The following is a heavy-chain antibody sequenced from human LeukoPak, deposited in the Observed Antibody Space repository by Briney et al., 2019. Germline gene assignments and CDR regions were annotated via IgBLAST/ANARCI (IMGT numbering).Heavy chain of an antibody. V-gene: IGHV4-38-2*02. CDR2: IYHSGST. CDR3: AREVEYYFDY. J-gene: IGHJ4*02. D-gene: IGHD5-24*01. Sequence: PSETLSLTCTVSGYSISSGYYWGWIRQPPGKGLEWIGSIYHSGSTYYNPSLKSRVTISVDTSKNQFSLKLSSVTAADTAVYYCAREVEYYFDYWGQGTLVTVSS. CDR1: GYSISSGYY.